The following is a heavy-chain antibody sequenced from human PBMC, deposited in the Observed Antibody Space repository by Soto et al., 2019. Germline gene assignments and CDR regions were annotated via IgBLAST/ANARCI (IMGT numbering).Heavy chain of an antibody. CDR3: VRGATHRTWFDP. V-gene: IGHV3-48*02. J-gene: IGHJ5*02. D-gene: IGHD1-26*01. Sequence: EVQLVESGGGLVQPGGSLRLSCAASGFIFSTYNMNWVRQAPGKGLEWVSDISGSGSTSYYADSVKGRFTISRDNDQNSLYLQMNSLRDEDTAVYYCVRGATHRTWFDPWGQGTLVTLSS. CDR2: ISGSGSTS. CDR1: GFIFSTYN.